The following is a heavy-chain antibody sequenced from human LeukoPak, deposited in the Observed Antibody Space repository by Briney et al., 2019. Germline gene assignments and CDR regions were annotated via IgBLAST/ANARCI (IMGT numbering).Heavy chain of an antibody. CDR1: GYSFSRYG. CDR3: ARDLDYYDSSGSGWFDP. D-gene: IGHD3-22*01. V-gene: IGHV1-18*01. Sequence: ASVNVSRTASGYSFSRYGISWVRQAPGPGLEWMGWISTYNVNTNYAQKFQGRVTMTTDTSTNTAYMELRSLRSDDTAVYYCARDLDYYDSSGSGWFDPWGQGTLVTVSS. CDR2: ISTYNVNT. J-gene: IGHJ5*02.